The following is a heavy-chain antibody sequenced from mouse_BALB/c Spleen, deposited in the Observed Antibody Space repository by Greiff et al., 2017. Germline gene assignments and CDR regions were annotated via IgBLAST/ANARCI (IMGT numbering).Heavy chain of an antibody. V-gene: IGHV5-12-1*01. J-gene: IGHJ4*01. D-gene: IGHD2-1*01. CDR2: ISSGGGST. CDR3: ARHDYGNYVWAMDY. CDR1: GFAFSSYD. Sequence: EVQVVESGGGLVKPGGSLKLSCAASGFAFSSYDMSWVRQTPEKRLEWVAYISSGGGSTYYPDTVKGRFTISRDNAKNTLYLQMSSLKSEDTAMYYCARHDYGNYVWAMDYWGQGTSVTVSS.